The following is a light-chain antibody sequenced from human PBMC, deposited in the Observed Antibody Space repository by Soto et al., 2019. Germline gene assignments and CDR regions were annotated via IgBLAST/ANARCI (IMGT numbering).Light chain of an antibody. Sequence: DIQMTQSPSSLSASVGHTVTITCRASQDVRSDLGWYQHKPGKASKRLIYSASRLQGGVPSRFSGSGSGTEFTLTIGSLQPEDSATYYCLQHDSFPYTFGQGTRLEI. J-gene: IGKJ2*01. CDR2: SAS. V-gene: IGKV1-17*01. CDR1: QDVRSD. CDR3: LQHDSFPYT.